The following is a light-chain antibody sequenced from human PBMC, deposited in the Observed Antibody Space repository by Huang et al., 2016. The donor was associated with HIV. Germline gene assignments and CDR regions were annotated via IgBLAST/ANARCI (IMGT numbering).Light chain of an antibody. V-gene: IGKV1-5*03. CDR3: KQYNTYPWT. Sequence: DIQMTQSPSTLSAFVGDRVTITCRASQSIDSWLAWYQQKPGKAPKVMIYKASNLESGVPSRCSGSGSGTHFTLTISSLQPDDFATYYCKQYNTYPWTFGQGTRLEMK. CDR1: QSIDSW. J-gene: IGKJ5*01. CDR2: KAS.